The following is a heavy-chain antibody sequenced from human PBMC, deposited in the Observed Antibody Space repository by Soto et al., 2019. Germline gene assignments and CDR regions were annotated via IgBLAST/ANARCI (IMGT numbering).Heavy chain of an antibody. V-gene: IGHV1-46*01. CDR1: GYTFTSYY. Sequence: ASVKVSCKASGYTFTSYYMHWVRQAPGQGLEWMGIINPSGGSTSYAQKFQGRVTMTRDTSTSTVYMELSSLRSEDTAVYYCAREGGYDSSGYSKEEGAFDIGGQGTMVTGSS. J-gene: IGHJ3*02. CDR3: AREGGYDSSGYSKEEGAFDI. CDR2: INPSGGST. D-gene: IGHD3-22*01.